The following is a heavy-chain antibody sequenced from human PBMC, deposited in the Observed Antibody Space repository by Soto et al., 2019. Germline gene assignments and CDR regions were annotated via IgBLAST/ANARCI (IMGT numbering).Heavy chain of an antibody. CDR2: ISGSGGTT. D-gene: IGHD1-1*01. Sequence: PGGSLRLSCAASGFTFSTYAMSWVRQAPGKGLEWVSGISGSGGTTYYADSVKGRFTISRDKSKSMLYLQMNGLGAEDTAVYYCAKGQPATVTYFDSWGQGTLVTVSS. CDR1: GFTFSTYA. V-gene: IGHV3-23*01. CDR3: AKGQPATVTYFDS. J-gene: IGHJ4*02.